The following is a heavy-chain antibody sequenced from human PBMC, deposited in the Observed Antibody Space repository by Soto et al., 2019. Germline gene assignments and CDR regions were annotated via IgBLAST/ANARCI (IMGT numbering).Heavy chain of an antibody. CDR1: GGTFRTYT. D-gene: IGHD6-13*01. V-gene: IGHV1-69*02. Sequence: SVKVSCKTSGGTFRTYTINWVRQAPGQGLEWMGRIIPILDVANYAQKFQERVTITRDMSTSTAYMELSSLRSEDTAVYYCARCPVEGYSSSWSHFDYWGQGTLVTVSS. CDR2: IIPILDVA. CDR3: ARCPVEGYSSSWSHFDY. J-gene: IGHJ4*02.